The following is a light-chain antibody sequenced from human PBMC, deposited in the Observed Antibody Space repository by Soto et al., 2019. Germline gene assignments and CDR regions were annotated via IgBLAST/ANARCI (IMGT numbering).Light chain of an antibody. CDR3: QQSYSTPAWT. V-gene: IGKV1-39*01. CDR2: AAS. CDR1: QSISSY. Sequence: DIQMTQSPSSLSASVGDRVTITCRASQSISSYLNWYQQKPGKAPKLLIYAASSLQSGVPSRFSGSGSGTDFTLTISSLQPEDFATDYGQQSYSTPAWTFGQGTKVEIK. J-gene: IGKJ1*01.